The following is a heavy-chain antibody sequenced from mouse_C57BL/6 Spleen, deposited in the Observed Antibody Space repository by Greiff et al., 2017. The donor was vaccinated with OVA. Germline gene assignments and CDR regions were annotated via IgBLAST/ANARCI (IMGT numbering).Heavy chain of an antibody. CDR3: ARRDYCGSSSFAY. Sequence: QVQLQQPGAELVRPGSSVKLSCKASGYTFTSYWMAWVKQRPGQGLEWIGNIYPSDSETHYNQQFKDKATLTVDKSSSTAYMQLSSLTSEDSAVYYCARRDYCGSSSFAYWGQGTLVTVSA. D-gene: IGHD1-1*01. CDR1: GYTFTSYW. J-gene: IGHJ3*01. V-gene: IGHV1-61*01. CDR2: IYPSDSET.